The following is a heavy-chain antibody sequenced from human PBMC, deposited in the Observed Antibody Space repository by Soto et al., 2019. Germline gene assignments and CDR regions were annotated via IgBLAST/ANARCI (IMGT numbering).Heavy chain of an antibody. CDR3: ARSGPSTYYRFDP. V-gene: IGHV1-2*02. CDR1: GYTFTDYH. D-gene: IGHD3-10*01. Sequence: QVQLVQSGAEVRRPGASVKVSCKASGYTFTDYHIQWVRQAPGQGLEWMGRINPNTGGTDYAQKFQDRVTVTRDTSISTASMELTRLRSDDTAVYYCARSGPSTYYRFDPWGQGTLVTVSS. J-gene: IGHJ5*02. CDR2: INPNTGGT.